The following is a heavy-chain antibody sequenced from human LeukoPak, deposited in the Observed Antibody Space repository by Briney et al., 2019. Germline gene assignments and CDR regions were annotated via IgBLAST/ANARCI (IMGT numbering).Heavy chain of an antibody. V-gene: IGHV3-43D*03. CDR1: GSTFDDHA. J-gene: IGHJ4*02. CDR3: TKGLRFAAALTPFDY. CDR2: ISWDGGTT. Sequence: PGGSLRLSCAASGSTFDDHAMHWVRQAPGKGLEWISLISWDGGTTYYADSVKGRFTISRDNSKNSVYLQINSLRPEDTAIYYCTKGLRFAAALTPFDYWGQGTLVTVSS. D-gene: IGHD6-13*01.